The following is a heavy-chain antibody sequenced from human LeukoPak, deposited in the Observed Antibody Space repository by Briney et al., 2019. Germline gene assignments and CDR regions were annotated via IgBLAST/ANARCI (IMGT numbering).Heavy chain of an antibody. D-gene: IGHD5-18*01. Sequence: SGPTLVNPTQTLTLTCTFSGFSLSTSGMCVSWIRQPPGKALEWLARIDWDDDKYYSTSLKTRLTISKDTSKNQVVLTMTNMDPVGTATYYCARTLVDTAMARLDYWGQGTLVTVSS. V-gene: IGHV2-70*11. CDR3: ARTLVDTAMARLDY. CDR1: GFSLSTSGMC. CDR2: IDWDDDK. J-gene: IGHJ4*02.